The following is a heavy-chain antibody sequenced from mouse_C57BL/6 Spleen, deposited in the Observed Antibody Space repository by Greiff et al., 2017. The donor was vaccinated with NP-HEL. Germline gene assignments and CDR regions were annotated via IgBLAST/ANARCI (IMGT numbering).Heavy chain of an antibody. V-gene: IGHV1-61*01. J-gene: IGHJ2*01. CDR1: GYTFTSYW. CDR2: IYPSDSET. CDR3: ARFLAYFGC. Sequence: QVQLQQPGAELVRPGSSVKLSCKASGYTFTSYWMDWVKQRPGQGLEWIGNIYPSDSETHYNQKFKDKATLTVDKSSSTAYMQLSSLTSEDSAVYYCARFLAYFGCWGQGTTLTVSS.